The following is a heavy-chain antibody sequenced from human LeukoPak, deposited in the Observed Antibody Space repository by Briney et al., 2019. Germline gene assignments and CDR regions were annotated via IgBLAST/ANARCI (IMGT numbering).Heavy chain of an antibody. CDR2: IYYSGST. CDR1: GGSISSYY. J-gene: IGHJ4*02. D-gene: IGHD3-22*01. V-gene: IGHV4-59*12. CDR3: VREYRGMIDY. Sequence: SETLSLTCTVSGGSISSYYWSWIRQPPGKGLEWIGYIYYSGSTNYNPSLKSRVTISVDTSKNQFSLKLSSVTAADTAVYYCVREYRGMIDYWGQGTLVTVSS.